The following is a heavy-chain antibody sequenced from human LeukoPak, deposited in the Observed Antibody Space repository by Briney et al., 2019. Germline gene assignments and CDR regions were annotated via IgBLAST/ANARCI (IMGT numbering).Heavy chain of an antibody. J-gene: IGHJ6*02. V-gene: IGHV1-18*01. CDR1: GYTFTSYG. CDR2: ISAYNGNT. Sequence: ASVKVSCKASGYTFTSYGISWVRQAPGQGLEWMGWISAYNGNTNYAQKLQGRVTMTTDTSTSTAYMELRSLRSDDTAVYYCARDIGSYDILTGYYVYYYYGMDVWGQGTMVTVSS. CDR3: ARDIGSYDILTGYYVYYYYGMDV. D-gene: IGHD3-9*01.